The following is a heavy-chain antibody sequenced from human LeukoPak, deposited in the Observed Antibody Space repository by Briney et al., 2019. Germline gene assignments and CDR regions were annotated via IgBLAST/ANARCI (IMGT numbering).Heavy chain of an antibody. CDR3: VRAPYYSGIEHYFDH. CDR1: GFAFSYYW. CDR2: IKQDGSEK. J-gene: IGHJ4*02. Sequence: GSLRLSCAASGFAFSYYWMTWVRQAPGKGLEWVANIKQDGSEKYLVDSVKGRFTISRDNAKGSLYLQMNSMRAEDTAVYYCVRAPYYSGIEHYFDHWGQGILVTVSS. V-gene: IGHV3-7*03. D-gene: IGHD3-22*01.